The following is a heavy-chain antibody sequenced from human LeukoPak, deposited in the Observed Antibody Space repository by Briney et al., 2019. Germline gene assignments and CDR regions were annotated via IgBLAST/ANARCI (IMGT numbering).Heavy chain of an antibody. CDR3: SRTSDAAWYFDL. CDR2: VRSKDNGYAT. V-gene: IGHV3-73*01. CDR1: GFTFSGSA. Sequence: GESLKISCAASGFTFSGSAMHWVRQASGKGLEWVARVRSKDNGYATSYSASVRGRFTISRDDSKNMAYLQMDSLKTEDTAVYFCSRTSDAAWYFDLWGRGTLVTVPS. J-gene: IGHJ2*01. D-gene: IGHD6-25*01.